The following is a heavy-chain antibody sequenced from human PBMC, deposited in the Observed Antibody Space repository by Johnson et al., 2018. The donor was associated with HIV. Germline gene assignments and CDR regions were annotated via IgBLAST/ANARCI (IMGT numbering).Heavy chain of an antibody. CDR3: ARWGRWELGDAFDI. Sequence: VQLVESGGGLVKPGGSLRLSCAASGFRFSNYALHWVRQTPGKGLEWVALISDDGSNIYYADSVKGQFTISRDNSKNTLYLQMNSLRAEDTAVYYCARWGRWELGDAFDIWGQGTMVTVSS. CDR2: ISDDGSNI. J-gene: IGHJ3*02. CDR1: GFRFSNYA. D-gene: IGHD1-26*01. V-gene: IGHV3-30*14.